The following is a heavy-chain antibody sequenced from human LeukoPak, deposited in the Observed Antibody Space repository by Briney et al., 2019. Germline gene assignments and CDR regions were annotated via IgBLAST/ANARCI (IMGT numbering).Heavy chain of an antibody. Sequence: GASVKVSCTASGYTFTSYAMHWVRQAPGQRLEWMGWINAGNGNTKYSQKFQGRVTITRDTSASTAYMELSSLRSEDTAVYYCARDLPDGYNSVEGVFDYWGQGTLVTVSS. V-gene: IGHV1-3*01. CDR1: GYTFTSYA. J-gene: IGHJ4*02. D-gene: IGHD5-24*01. CDR3: ARDLPDGYNSVEGVFDY. CDR2: INAGNGNT.